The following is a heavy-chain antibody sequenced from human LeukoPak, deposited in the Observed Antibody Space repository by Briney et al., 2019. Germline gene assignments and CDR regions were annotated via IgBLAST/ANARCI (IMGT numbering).Heavy chain of an antibody. CDR2: IYHSGST. J-gene: IGHJ4*02. CDR1: GGSISSPNW. D-gene: IGHD3-10*01. V-gene: IGHV4-4*02. Sequence: SGTLSLTCAVSGGSISSPNWWSWVRQPPGEGLEWIGEIYHSGSTYYNPSLKSRVTISVDTSKNQFSLKLSSVTAADTAVYYCARHPHYYGSIPLDYFDYWGQGTLVTVSS. CDR3: ARHPHYYGSIPLDYFDY.